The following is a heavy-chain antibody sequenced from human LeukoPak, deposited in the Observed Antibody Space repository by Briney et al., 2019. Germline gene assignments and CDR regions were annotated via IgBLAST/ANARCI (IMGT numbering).Heavy chain of an antibody. V-gene: IGHV3-23*01. CDR2: ISGSGGST. D-gene: IGHD5-18*01. J-gene: IGHJ5*02. Sequence: GGSLRLSCAPSGFTISIYAMNWVRQAPGKGLEWVSAISGSGGSTYYADSVKGRFTISRDNSKNTLYLQMNSLRAEDTAIYYCAKDSRGIQLWPWGQGTLVTVSS. CDR1: GFTISIYA. CDR3: AKDSRGIQLWP.